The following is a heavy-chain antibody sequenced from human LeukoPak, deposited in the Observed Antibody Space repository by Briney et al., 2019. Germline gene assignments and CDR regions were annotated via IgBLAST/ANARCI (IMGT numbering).Heavy chain of an antibody. Sequence: PSETLPPTCTVPGGPISSGSYYWGWFRRPPGKGRNWIGGIYTSGSTNYNPSLKSRVTISVDTSKNQFSLKLSSVTAADTAVYYCARDDSIYSGSHNAFDIWGQGTMVTVSS. D-gene: IGHD1-26*01. V-gene: IGHV4-61*02. CDR1: GGPISSGSYY. CDR2: IYTSGST. J-gene: IGHJ3*02. CDR3: ARDDSIYSGSHNAFDI.